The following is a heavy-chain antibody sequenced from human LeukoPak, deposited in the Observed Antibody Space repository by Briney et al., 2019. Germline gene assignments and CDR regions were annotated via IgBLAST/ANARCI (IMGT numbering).Heavy chain of an antibody. CDR2: IIPNFGTA. J-gene: IGHJ4*02. V-gene: IGHV1-69*06. CDR3: ARVSRTVLRFLEWSYFDY. Sequence: SVKVSCKASGYTFTGYYMHWVRQATGQGLEWMGGIIPNFGTANYAQKFQGRVTITADKSTSTAYMELSSLRSEDTAVYYCARVSRTVLRFLEWSYFDYWGQGTLVTVSS. D-gene: IGHD3-3*01. CDR1: GYTFTGYY.